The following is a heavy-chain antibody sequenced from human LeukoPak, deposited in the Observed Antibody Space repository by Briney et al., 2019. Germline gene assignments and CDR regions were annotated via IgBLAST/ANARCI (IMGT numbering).Heavy chain of an antibody. D-gene: IGHD5-24*01. Sequence: PSETLSLTCTVSGGSISSSSYYWGWIRQPPGKGLEWIGSIYYSGSTYYNPSLKSRVTISVDTSKNQFSLKLSSVTAADTAVYYCARDRGDGYNSIGFDYWGQGTLVTVSS. CDR1: GGSISSSSYY. CDR2: IYYSGST. CDR3: ARDRGDGYNSIGFDY. J-gene: IGHJ4*02. V-gene: IGHV4-39*07.